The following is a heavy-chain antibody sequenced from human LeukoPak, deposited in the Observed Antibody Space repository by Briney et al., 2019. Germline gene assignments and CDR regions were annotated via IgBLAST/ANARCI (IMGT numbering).Heavy chain of an antibody. J-gene: IGHJ4*02. CDR1: GFTFSSYA. V-gene: IGHV3-23*01. CDR2: ISGSGGST. D-gene: IGHD2-2*01. CDR3: AKDRNQLPAAY. Sequence: QSGGSLRLSCAASGFTFSSYAMSWVRQAPGKGLEWVSAISGSGGSTYYADSVKGRFTISRDNSKNTLYLQMTSLRAEDTAVYYCAKDRNQLPAAYWGQGTLVTVSS.